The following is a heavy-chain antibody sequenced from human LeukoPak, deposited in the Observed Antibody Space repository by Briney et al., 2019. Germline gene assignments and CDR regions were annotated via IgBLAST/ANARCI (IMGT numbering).Heavy chain of an antibody. Sequence: SETLSLTCSVSGGSIRSGNNYWGWLRLSPGKGLEWIGSVFYTGSTHYNPSLKSRVSMSVDTSKNQFSLRLSSVAAADSAVYYCARVGYDILTGYPSYGTFDYWGQGTLVTVSS. D-gene: IGHD3-9*01. V-gene: IGHV4-39*01. CDR3: ARVGYDILTGYPSYGTFDY. J-gene: IGHJ4*02. CDR1: GGSIRSGNNY. CDR2: VFYTGST.